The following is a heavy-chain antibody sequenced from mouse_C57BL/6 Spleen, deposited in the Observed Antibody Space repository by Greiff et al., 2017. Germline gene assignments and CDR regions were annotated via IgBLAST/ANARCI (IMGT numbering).Heavy chain of an antibody. J-gene: IGHJ1*03. CDR2: ISDGGSYT. CDR3: ARDPLYYGSSGWYCDV. CDR1: GFTFSSYA. D-gene: IGHD1-1*01. Sequence: DVMLVESGGGLVKPGGSLKLSCAASGFTFSSYAMSWVRQTPEKRLEWVATISDGGSYTYYPDNVKGRFTISRDNAKNNLYLQMSHLKSEDTAMYYCARDPLYYGSSGWYCDVWGTGTTVTVSS. V-gene: IGHV5-4*01.